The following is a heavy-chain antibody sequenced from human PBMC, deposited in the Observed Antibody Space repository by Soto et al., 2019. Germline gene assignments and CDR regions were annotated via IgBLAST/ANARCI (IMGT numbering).Heavy chain of an antibody. CDR2: MNPNSGNT. CDR3: ARGLRFSEGYYYGMDV. CDR1: GYTFTSYD. D-gene: IGHD3-3*01. Sequence: GASVKVSCKASGYTFTSYDINWVRQATGQGLERMGWMNPNSGNTGYAQKFQGRVAMTRNTSISTAYMELSSLRSEDTAVYYCARGLRFSEGYYYGMDVWGQGTTVTVSS. J-gene: IGHJ6*02. V-gene: IGHV1-8*01.